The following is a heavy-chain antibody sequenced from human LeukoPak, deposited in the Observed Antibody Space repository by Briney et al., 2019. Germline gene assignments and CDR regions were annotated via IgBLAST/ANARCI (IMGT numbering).Heavy chain of an antibody. D-gene: IGHD3-3*01. V-gene: IGHV1-18*01. CDR1: GYTFTSYG. Sequence: GASVKASCKASGYTFTSYGISWVRQAPGQGLEWMGWISAYNGNTNYAQKLQGRVTMTTDTSTSTAYMELRSLRSDDTAVYYCARSLEVVIIPYYYYMDVRGKGTTVTVSS. CDR2: ISAYNGNT. J-gene: IGHJ6*03. CDR3: ARSLEVVIIPYYYYMDV.